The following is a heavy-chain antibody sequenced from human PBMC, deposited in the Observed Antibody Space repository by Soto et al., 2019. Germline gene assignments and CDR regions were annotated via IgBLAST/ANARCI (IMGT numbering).Heavy chain of an antibody. CDR1: GASISGFY. V-gene: IGHV4-4*07. CDR2: IYATGTT. D-gene: IGHD6-19*01. J-gene: IGHJ5*02. Sequence: QVQLQESGPGLVKPSETLSLTCTVSGASISGFYWSWIRKSAGKGLEWIGRIYATGTTDYNPSLKSRVMMSVDTSKKQFSLKLRSVTAADTAVYYCVRGSLYNFDSSGTELWFDPWGQGALVTVSS. CDR3: VRGSLYNFDSSGTELWFDP.